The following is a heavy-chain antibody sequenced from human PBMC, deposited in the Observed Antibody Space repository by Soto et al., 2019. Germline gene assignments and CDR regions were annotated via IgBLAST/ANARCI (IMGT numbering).Heavy chain of an antibody. J-gene: IGHJ4*02. D-gene: IGHD3-22*01. Sequence: ASVKVSCKASGYTFTSYGISWVRQAPGQGLEWLGWISAYNGNTNYAQKLQGRVTMTTDTSTSTAYMELRSLRSDDTAVYYCVRDGYYDSSGYYSPLGDYWGQGTLVTV. CDR3: VRDGYYDSSGYYSPLGDY. CDR1: GYTFTSYG. V-gene: IGHV1-18*01. CDR2: ISAYNGNT.